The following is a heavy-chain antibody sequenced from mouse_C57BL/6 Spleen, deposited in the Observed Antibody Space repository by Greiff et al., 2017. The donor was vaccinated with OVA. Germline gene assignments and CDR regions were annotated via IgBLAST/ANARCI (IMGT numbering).Heavy chain of an antibody. CDR1: GYSITSGYD. V-gene: IGHV3-1*01. Sequence: EVMLVESGPGMVKPSQSLSLTCTVTGYSITSGYDWHWIRHFPGNKLEWMGYISYSGSTNYNPSLKSRISITHDTSKNHFFLKLNSVTTEDTATYYCARSLYYGSSPFAYWGQGTLVTVSA. CDR2: ISYSGST. J-gene: IGHJ3*01. CDR3: ARSLYYGSSPFAY. D-gene: IGHD1-1*01.